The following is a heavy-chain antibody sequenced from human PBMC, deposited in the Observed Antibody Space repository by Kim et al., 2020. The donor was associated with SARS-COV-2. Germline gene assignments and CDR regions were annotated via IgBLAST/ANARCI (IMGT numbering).Heavy chain of an antibody. CDR1: GFTFSNAW. J-gene: IGHJ4*02. CDR2: IKSKTDGGTT. D-gene: IGHD3-10*01. V-gene: IGHV3-15*01. CDR3: TTGRGLLLWFGESSYGY. Sequence: GGSLRLSCAASGFTFSNAWMSWVRQAPGKGLEWVGRIKSKTDGGTTDYTAPVKGRFTISRDDSKNTLYLQMNSLKTEDTAVYYCTTGRGLLLWFGESSYGYWGQGTLVTVSS.